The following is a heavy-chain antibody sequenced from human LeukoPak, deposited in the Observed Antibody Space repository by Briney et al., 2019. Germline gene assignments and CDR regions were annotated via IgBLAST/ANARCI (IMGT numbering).Heavy chain of an antibody. CDR3: AKDGVAGSYNYFDY. Sequence: GGSLRLSCAASGFTFDDYAMHWVRQAPGKGLEWVSLISGDGGSTYYADSVKGRFTISRDNSKNSLYLQMNSQRTEDAALYYCAKDGVAGSYNYFDYWGQGTLVTVSS. CDR2: ISGDGGST. J-gene: IGHJ4*02. CDR1: GFTFDDYA. D-gene: IGHD6-19*01. V-gene: IGHV3-43*02.